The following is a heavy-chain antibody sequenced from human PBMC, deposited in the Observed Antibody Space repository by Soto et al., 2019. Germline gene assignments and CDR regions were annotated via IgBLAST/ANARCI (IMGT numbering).Heavy chain of an antibody. CDR1: GFTFSSYG. CDR3: AREEDCSSTSCSDAFDI. V-gene: IGHV3-33*01. Sequence: AGGSLRLSCAASGFTFSSYGMHWVRQAPGKGLEWVAVIWYDGSTIYYADSVKGRFTISRDNAKNSLYLQMNSLRAEDTAVYYCAREEDCSSTSCSDAFDIWGQGTMVTVSS. J-gene: IGHJ3*02. D-gene: IGHD2-2*01. CDR2: IWYDGSTI.